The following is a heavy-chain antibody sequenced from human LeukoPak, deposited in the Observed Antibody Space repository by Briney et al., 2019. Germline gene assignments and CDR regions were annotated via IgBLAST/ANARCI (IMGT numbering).Heavy chain of an antibody. V-gene: IGHV4-59*01. D-gene: IGHD2-2*01. CDR1: GGSISSYY. Sequence: PSETLSLTCTVPGGSISSYYWSWIRQPPGKGLECIGYIHYSGSTNYNPSLKSRVIISVDTSKNQFSLKLNSVTAADTAVYYCATGGYCSSTSCYGPRWFDPWGQGTLVTVSS. CDR3: ATGGYCSSTSCYGPRWFDP. J-gene: IGHJ5*02. CDR2: IHYSGST.